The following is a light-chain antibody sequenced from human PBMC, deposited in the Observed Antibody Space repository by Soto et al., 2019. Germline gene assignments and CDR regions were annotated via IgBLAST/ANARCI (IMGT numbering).Light chain of an antibody. J-gene: IGKJ5*01. CDR1: QGISNS. V-gene: IGKV1-12*01. CDR3: QQTNSFPIT. Sequence: DIQMTQSPSSVSASVGDRVTITCLASQGISNSLAWYQQKPGAAPNLLIYSASSLQSGIPSRFSGSGSGTDFTLTISSLRPEDFATYYCQQTNSFPITFGQGTRLEIK. CDR2: SAS.